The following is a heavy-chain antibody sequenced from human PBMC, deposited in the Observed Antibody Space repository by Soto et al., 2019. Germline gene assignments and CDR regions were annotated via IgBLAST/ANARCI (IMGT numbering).Heavy chain of an antibody. D-gene: IGHD1-26*01. J-gene: IGHJ4*02. CDR2: MQPSSGRT. CDR3: ARGVTAGVDY. Sequence: GASVKVSCKASRYSFTSLDINWVRQTTGQGLEWMGWMQPSSGRTGYAQKFQGRVTMTRDTSINTAYMGLSSLTSDDTAFYYCARGVTAGVDYWGQGTLVTVSS. CDR1: RYSFTSLD. V-gene: IGHV1-8*01.